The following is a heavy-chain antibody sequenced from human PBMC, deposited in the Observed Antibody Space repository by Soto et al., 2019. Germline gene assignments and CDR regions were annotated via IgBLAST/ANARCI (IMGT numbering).Heavy chain of an antibody. CDR2: ISLYSDGT. CDR3: ARVVPGAAAWIGS. Sequence: AVKVSCETSGYTFSNYGITWVRQAPGQPLEWLGWISLYSDGTNYAQKFQGRVSMTTDTSTTTAYMELRSLRSDDTAVYYCARVVPGAAAWIGSRGQAPLVTVSS. CDR1: GYTFSNYG. V-gene: IGHV1-18*01. D-gene: IGHD2-2*01. J-gene: IGHJ4*02.